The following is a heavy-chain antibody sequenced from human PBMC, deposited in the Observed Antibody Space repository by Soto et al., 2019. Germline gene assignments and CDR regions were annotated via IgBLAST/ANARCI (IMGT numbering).Heavy chain of an antibody. CDR1: GFTVSSNY. CDR2: IYSGGST. CDR3: ARVTRYNWNYFGWFDP. V-gene: IGHV3-66*01. J-gene: IGHJ5*02. Sequence: GGSLRLSCAASGFTVSSNYMSWVRQAPGKGLEWVSVIYSGGSTYYADSVKGRFTISRDNSKNTLYLQMNSLRAEDTAVYYCARVTRYNWNYFGWFDPWGQGTLVTVSS. D-gene: IGHD1-7*01.